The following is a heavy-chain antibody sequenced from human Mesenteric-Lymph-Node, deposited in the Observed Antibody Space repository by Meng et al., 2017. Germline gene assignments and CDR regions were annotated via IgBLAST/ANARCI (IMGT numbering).Heavy chain of an antibody. CDR3: ARSRGSGSYYRIPNWFDP. CDR2: INHSGST. V-gene: IGHV4-34*01. D-gene: IGHD3-10*01. J-gene: IGHJ5*02. CDR1: GGSFSGYD. Sequence: SETLSLTCAVYGGSFSGYDWSWIRQPPGKGLEWIGEINHSGSTNYNPSLKSRVTISVDTSKNQFSLKLSSVTAADTAVYYCARSRGSGSYYRIPNWFDPWGQGTLVTVSS.